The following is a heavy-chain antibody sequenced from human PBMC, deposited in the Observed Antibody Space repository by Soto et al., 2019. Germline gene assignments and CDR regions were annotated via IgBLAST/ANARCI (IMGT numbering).Heavy chain of an antibody. Sequence: QVQLQESGPGLVKPSETLSLTCTVSGGSISSYYWSWIRQPPGNGLEWIGYIYYSGSTNYNPSLKSRVTISVDTSKNQFSLKLSSVTAADTAVYYCARLPRWSDGSGSYYYYGMDVWGQGTTVTVPS. D-gene: IGHD3-10*01. CDR1: GGSISSYY. V-gene: IGHV4-59*01. CDR3: ARLPRWSDGSGSYYYYGMDV. J-gene: IGHJ6*02. CDR2: IYYSGST.